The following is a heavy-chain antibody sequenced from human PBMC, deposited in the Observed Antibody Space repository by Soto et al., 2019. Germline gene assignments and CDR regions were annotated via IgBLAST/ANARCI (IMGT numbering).Heavy chain of an antibody. Sequence: QVQLVQSGAEVKEPGSSVKVSCRASGGTSSGYTISWVRLAPGQGLEWVGGIIPIFGTTAYAQKFQDRVTITADESTSAVYMELSSLTSDDTAEYYCARGGEATYYTAGSPPNYWGQGTLVTVSS. V-gene: IGHV1-69*01. CDR1: GGTSSGYT. J-gene: IGHJ4*02. D-gene: IGHD3-10*01. CDR3: ARGGEATYYTAGSPPNY. CDR2: IIPIFGTT.